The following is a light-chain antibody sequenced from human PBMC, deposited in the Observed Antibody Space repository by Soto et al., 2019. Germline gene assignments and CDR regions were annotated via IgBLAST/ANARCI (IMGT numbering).Light chain of an antibody. J-gene: IGKJ4*01. CDR3: QQANSFPLT. CDR1: QGISSW. Sequence: DIQMTQSPSSVSASVGDIVSITCRASQGISSWLAWYQHKPGKAPKLLIYTVSSLQSVVPSRFSGSGAETDFTLTISSLQPEDVATYYCQQANSFPLTVGGGTNVEIK. CDR2: TVS. V-gene: IGKV1-12*01.